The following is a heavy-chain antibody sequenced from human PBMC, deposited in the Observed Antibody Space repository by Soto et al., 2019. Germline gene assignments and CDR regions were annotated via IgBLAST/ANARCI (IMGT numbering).Heavy chain of an antibody. J-gene: IGHJ4*02. V-gene: IGHV3-30-3*01. Sequence: GGSLRLSCAASGFTFSSYAMHWVRQAPGKGLEWVAVISYDGSNKYYADSVKGRFTISRDNSKNTLYLQMNSLRAGDTAVYYCARSYSGSDYGYWGQGTLVTVSS. CDR3: ARSYSGSDYGY. CDR2: ISYDGSNK. D-gene: IGHD1-26*01. CDR1: GFTFSSYA.